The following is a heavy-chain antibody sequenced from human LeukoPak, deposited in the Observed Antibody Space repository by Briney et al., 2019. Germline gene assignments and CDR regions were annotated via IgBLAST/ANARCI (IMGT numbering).Heavy chain of an antibody. CDR1: GFTFSSYW. CDR2: IKHDGSEK. V-gene: IGHV3-7*01. CDR3: ARAVATGVNWFDP. J-gene: IGHJ5*02. Sequence: GGSLRLSCAASGFTFSSYWMSWVRQAPGKGLEWVANIKHDGSEKYYVDSVKGRFTISRDNAKNSLYLQMNRLRAEDTAVYYCARAVATGVNWFDPWGQGTLVTVSS. D-gene: IGHD5-12*01.